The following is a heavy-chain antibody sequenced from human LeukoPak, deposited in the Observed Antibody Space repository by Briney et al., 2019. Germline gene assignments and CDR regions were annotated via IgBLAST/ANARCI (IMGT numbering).Heavy chain of an antibody. CDR2: IYYSGST. CDR1: GGSISGYY. V-gene: IGHV4-59*12. J-gene: IGHJ6*02. CDR3: ARAPPRGRYYDSSGYYPSSYYYYGMDV. Sequence: SETLSLTCTVSGGSISGYYWSWIRQPPGKGLEWIGYIYYSGSTNYNPSLKSRVTISVDTSKNQFSLKLSSVTAADTAVYYCARAPPRGRYYDSSGYYPSSYYYYGMDVWGQGTTVTVSS. D-gene: IGHD3-22*01.